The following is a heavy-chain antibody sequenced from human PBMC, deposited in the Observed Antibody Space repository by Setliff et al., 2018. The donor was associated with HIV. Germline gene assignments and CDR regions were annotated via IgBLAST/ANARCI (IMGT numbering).Heavy chain of an antibody. CDR2: IKTKPNSYAT. J-gene: IGHJ5*02. Sequence: GGSLRLSCSASGFTFSGSALHWVRQASGKGLEWVGRIKTKPNSYATAPAESVKGRFTISRDDSQNTAYLQMNSLRTEDTAVYFCAVSPDGDCATTECANWFDPWGQGTQVTVSS. CDR1: GFTFSGSA. CDR3: AVSPDGDCATTECANWFDP. D-gene: IGHD4-17*01. V-gene: IGHV3-73*01.